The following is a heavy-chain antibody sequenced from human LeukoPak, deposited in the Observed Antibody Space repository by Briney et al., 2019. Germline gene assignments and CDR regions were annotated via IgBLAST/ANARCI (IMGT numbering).Heavy chain of an antibody. J-gene: IGHJ3*02. CDR3: AKDPSLPSGGISFDI. D-gene: IGHD2-15*01. Sequence: GGSLRLSCAASGFTFSNYAMSWVRQAPGKGLEWVSAISGSGGSTYYADSVRGRFTISRDNSKNTLYLQMNSLRADDTAVYYCAKDPSLPSGGISFDIWGQGTMVTVSS. V-gene: IGHV3-23*01. CDR1: GFTFSNYA. CDR2: ISGSGGST.